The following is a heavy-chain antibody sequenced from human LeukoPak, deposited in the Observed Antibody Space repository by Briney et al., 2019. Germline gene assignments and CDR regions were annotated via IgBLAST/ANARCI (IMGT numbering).Heavy chain of an antibody. CDR2: ISSNSRYI. Sequence: GGSLRLSCAASGFDFSDYTINWVRQAPGKGLEWLSSISSNSRYIYYADSVMGRLTVSRDNAKNSVYLQMNNLRGEDSAVYYCARDGLGSYDFWGQGTLVTVSS. V-gene: IGHV3-21*01. CDR3: ARDGLGSYDF. CDR1: GFDFSDYT. J-gene: IGHJ4*02. D-gene: IGHD3-10*01.